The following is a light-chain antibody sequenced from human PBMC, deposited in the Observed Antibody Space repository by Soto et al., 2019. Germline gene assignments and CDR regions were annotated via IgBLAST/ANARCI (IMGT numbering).Light chain of an antibody. Sequence: ESVLTQPPGTLSLSPGERSTLSCRASQSVSRTLAWYEQKHGQXPRXXIYGASSRATGIPDRFSGSGSGTDLTITINRLEPEDFAVDYCQQYQNTPITFGQGTRLEIK. J-gene: IGKJ5*01. CDR3: QQYQNTPIT. CDR1: QSVSRT. CDR2: GAS. V-gene: IGKV3-20*01.